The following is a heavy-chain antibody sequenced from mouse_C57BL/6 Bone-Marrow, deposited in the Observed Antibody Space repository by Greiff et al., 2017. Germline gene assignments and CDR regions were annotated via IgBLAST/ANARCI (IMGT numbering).Heavy chain of an antibody. CDR1: GYTFTDYY. J-gene: IGHJ4*01. CDR2: INPYNGGT. Sequence: EVKLMESGPVLVKPGASVKMSCKASGYTFTDYYMNWVKQSHGKSLGWIGVINPYNGGTSYNQKFKGKATLTVDKSSSTAYMELNSLTSEDSAVYYCARGGNYYAMDYWGQGTSVTVSS. CDR3: ARGGNYYAMDY. V-gene: IGHV1-19*01.